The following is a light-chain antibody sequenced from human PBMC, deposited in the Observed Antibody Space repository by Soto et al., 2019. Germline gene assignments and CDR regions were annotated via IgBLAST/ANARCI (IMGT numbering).Light chain of an antibody. V-gene: IGLV2-14*01. J-gene: IGLJ3*02. Sequence: QSALTQPASVSGSPGQSITISCTGTSSDIGTYNSVSWYQHHPGKAPKLLIFEVIDRPSGVSDRFSGSKSGNTASLTISGLQTEVEADYYCCSYTSTYTLVFGGGTKLTVL. CDR1: SSDIGTYNS. CDR3: CSYTSTYTLV. CDR2: EVI.